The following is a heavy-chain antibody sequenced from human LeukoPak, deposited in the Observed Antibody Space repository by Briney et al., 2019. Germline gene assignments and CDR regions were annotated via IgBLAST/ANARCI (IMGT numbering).Heavy chain of an antibody. D-gene: IGHD3-3*01. Sequence: GGSLRLSCAASGFTFSSYAMSWVRQAPGKGLEWVSAISGSGGSTYYADSVKGRFTISRDNSKNTLYLQMNSLRAEDTALYYCAKYKGTTYDDFWSGYCLDYWGQGTLVTVSS. CDR2: ISGSGGST. V-gene: IGHV3-23*01. CDR1: GFTFSSYA. J-gene: IGHJ4*02. CDR3: AKYKGTTYDDFWSGYCLDY.